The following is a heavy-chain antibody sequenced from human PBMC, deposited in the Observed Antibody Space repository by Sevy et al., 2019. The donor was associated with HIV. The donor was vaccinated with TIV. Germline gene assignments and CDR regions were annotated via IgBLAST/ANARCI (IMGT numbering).Heavy chain of an antibody. CDR1: GFTFSAYY. CDR3: ARSRSNYGDYYFDY. CDR2: ISGACTYT. Sequence: GGSLRLSCAASGFTFSAYYMTWIRQAPGKGLEWVSYISGACTYTNYVESVKGRFTISRDNSKNSLYLQMNSLRAEDTAVYFCARSRSNYGDYYFDYWGQGILVTVSS. D-gene: IGHD4-17*01. J-gene: IGHJ4*02. V-gene: IGHV3-11*06.